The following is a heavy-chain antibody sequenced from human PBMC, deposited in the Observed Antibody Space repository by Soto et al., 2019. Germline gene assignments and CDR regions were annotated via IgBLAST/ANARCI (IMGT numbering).Heavy chain of an antibody. CDR3: ARDQGVGWFDP. D-gene: IGHD3-16*01. Sequence: QVQLVESGGGVVQPGRSLRLSCAASGFTFSSYGMHWVRQAPGKGLEWVAVIWYDGSNKYYADSVKGRFTISRDNSKNPLYLQMNSLRAEDTAVYYCARDQGVGWFDPWGQGTLVTVSS. J-gene: IGHJ5*02. CDR2: IWYDGSNK. V-gene: IGHV3-33*01. CDR1: GFTFSSYG.